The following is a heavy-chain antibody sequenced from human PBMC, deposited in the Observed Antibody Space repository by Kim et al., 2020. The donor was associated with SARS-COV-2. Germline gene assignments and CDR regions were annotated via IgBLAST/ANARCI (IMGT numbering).Heavy chain of an antibody. V-gene: IGHV3-13*01. CDR1: GFTFSSYD. CDR2: IGTAGDT. D-gene: IGHD2-15*01. Sequence: GGSLRLSCAASGFTFSSYDMHWVRQATGKGLEWVSAIGTAGDTYYPGSVKGRFTISRENAKNSLYLQMNSLRAGDTAVYYCARGPNCSGGSCYWYFDLWGRGPLVTVSS. CDR3: ARGPNCSGGSCYWYFDL. J-gene: IGHJ2*01.